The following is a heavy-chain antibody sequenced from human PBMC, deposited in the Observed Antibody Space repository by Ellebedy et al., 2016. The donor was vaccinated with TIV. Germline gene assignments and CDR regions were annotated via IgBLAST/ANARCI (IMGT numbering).Heavy chain of an antibody. CDR1: EFTTSTYW. J-gene: IGHJ4*02. CDR2: IKLDGSEK. D-gene: IGHD5-18*01. V-gene: IGHV3-7*01. CDR3: ARGRVTLV. Sequence: GGSLRLXCAASEFTTSTYWMSWVRQAPGKGLEWVASIKLDGSEKYYVDSVKGRFTISRDNAKNSLFLQMNSLRAEDTAVYYCARGRVTLVWGQGTLVTVSS.